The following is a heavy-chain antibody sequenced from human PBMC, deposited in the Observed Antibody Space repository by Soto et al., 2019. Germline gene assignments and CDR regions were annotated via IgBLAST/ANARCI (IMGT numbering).Heavy chain of an antibody. Sequence: QVQLVQSGAEVKKPGASVKVSCEASGYSFIDYYIHWVRQAPGQGFEWMGRINPKSGGTNYAKKFEGRVTLTWDTSLNTAYMELSSLKSDDTAVYYCARPPGYISDWYYFDLWGQGTRVTVSS. J-gene: IGHJ4*02. CDR3: ARPPGYISDWYYFDL. CDR1: GYSFIDYY. D-gene: IGHD3-9*01. CDR2: INPKSGGT. V-gene: IGHV1-2*02.